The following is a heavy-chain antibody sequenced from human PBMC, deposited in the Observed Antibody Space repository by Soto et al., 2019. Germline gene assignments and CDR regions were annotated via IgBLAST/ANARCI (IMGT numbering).Heavy chain of an antibody. Sequence: PSETLSHTCTVSGDSIISSDFYWGCVRQPPGEGLEWIGSIFYLGSSYYNPSLKSRVTMSVDTSKNQFSLRLRSVTAADTALYFCAILSLALRKHSWFDLWGPGIMVT. J-gene: IGHJ5*02. CDR1: GDSIISSDFY. CDR2: IFYLGSS. D-gene: IGHD3-3*02. CDR3: AILSLALRKHSWFDL. V-gene: IGHV4-39*01.